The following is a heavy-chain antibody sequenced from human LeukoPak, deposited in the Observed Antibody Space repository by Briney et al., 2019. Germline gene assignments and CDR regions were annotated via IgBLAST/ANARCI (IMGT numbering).Heavy chain of an antibody. CDR3: ARGDGSFDY. J-gene: IGHJ4*02. V-gene: IGHV3-74*01. CDR1: GFTFSSYW. D-gene: IGHD5-24*01. Sequence: SGGSLRLSCAASGFTFSSYWMHWVRQAPGKGLVWVSHIKSDGSSTSYADSVKGRFTISRDNAKNTLYLQMNSLRAEDTAVYYCARGDGSFDYWGQGILVTVSS. CDR2: IKSDGSST.